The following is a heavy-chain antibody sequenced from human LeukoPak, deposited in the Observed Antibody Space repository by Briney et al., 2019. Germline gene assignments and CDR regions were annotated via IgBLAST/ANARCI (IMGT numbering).Heavy chain of an antibody. CDR1: GGSLWSFY. V-gene: IGHV4-4*07. CDR2: LYNNGST. D-gene: IGHD3-10*01. Sequence: SETLSLTCTVSGGSLWSFYWSWVRQPAGKGLEWIGRLYNNGSTNYSPSLKSRVIMSFDPSKNQFSLKLNSVTAADTAVYYCARRGAMVRGGPKTRGYFDLWGRGTLVTVSS. J-gene: IGHJ2*01. CDR3: ARRGAMVRGGPKTRGYFDL.